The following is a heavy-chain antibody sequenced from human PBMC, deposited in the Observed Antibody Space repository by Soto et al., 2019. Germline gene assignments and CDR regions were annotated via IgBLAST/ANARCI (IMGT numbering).Heavy chain of an antibody. CDR1: GFTFSAFW. CDR3: FMGHYMDF. D-gene: IGHD3-10*01. V-gene: IGHV3-7*01. Sequence: EVQLVESGGDLVQPGGSLRLSCAASGFTFSAFWISWVRQAPGKGLEWVANIKLDGGETYYMDSVKGRFTISRDNAKSSLYLQMNSLRAEDTAVYYCFMGHYMDFWGKATTVTVSS. CDR2: IKLDGGET. J-gene: IGHJ6*03.